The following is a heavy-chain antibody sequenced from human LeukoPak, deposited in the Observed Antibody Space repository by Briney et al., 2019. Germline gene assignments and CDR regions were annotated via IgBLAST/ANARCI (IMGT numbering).Heavy chain of an antibody. D-gene: IGHD3-22*01. Sequence: SETLSLTCTVSGASLATYYWTWIRQNPGKGLEWIGYIYHNGDTRYSPSLKSRVTLSVDTSKNQFSLKLSSVTAADTAVYYCASIGFYYDSSGYLWNYWGQGTLVTVSS. CDR2: IYHNGDT. V-gene: IGHV4-4*08. CDR3: ASIGFYYDSSGYLWNY. CDR1: GASLATYY. J-gene: IGHJ4*02.